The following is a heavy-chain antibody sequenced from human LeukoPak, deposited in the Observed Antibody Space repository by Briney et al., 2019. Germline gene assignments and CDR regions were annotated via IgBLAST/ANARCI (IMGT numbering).Heavy chain of an antibody. V-gene: IGHV1-18*01. CDR2: ISAYNGNT. CDR1: GYTFTSYG. J-gene: IGHJ4*02. D-gene: IGHD1-26*01. CDR3: ARDFSSGSYYGDYYFDY. Sequence: ASVKVSCKASGYTFTSYGISWVRQAPGQGLEWMGWISAYNGNTNYAQKLQGRVTMTTDTSTSTAYMELRSLRSDDTAVYYCARDFSSGSYYGDYYFDYWGQGTLVTVSS.